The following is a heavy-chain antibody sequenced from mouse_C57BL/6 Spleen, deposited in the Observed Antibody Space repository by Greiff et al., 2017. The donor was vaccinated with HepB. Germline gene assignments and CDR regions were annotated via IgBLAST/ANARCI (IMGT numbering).Heavy chain of an antibody. CDR2: ISSGGDYI. CDR3: TNIYYGNYYAMDY. Sequence: EVQLQESGEGLVKPGGSLKLSCAASGFTFSSYAMSWVRQTPEKRLEWVAYISSGGDYIYYADTVKGRFTISRDNARNTLYLQMSSLKSEDTAMYYCTNIYYGNYYAMDYWGQGTSVTVSS. CDR1: GFTFSSYA. J-gene: IGHJ4*01. V-gene: IGHV5-9-1*02. D-gene: IGHD2-1*01.